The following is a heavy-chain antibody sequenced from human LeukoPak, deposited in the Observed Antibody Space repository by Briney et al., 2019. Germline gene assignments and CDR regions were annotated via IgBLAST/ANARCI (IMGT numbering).Heavy chain of an antibody. D-gene: IGHD4-17*01. V-gene: IGHV1-69*13. CDR3: AKSPSSDYGDRGFDY. Sequence: SVKVSCKASGGTFSSYAISWVRQAPGQGLEWMGGIIPIFGTANYAQKYQGRVTITADESTSTAYMELSSLRSEDTAVYYCAKSPSSDYGDRGFDYWGQGTLVTVSS. CDR1: GGTFSSYA. CDR2: IIPIFGTA. J-gene: IGHJ4*02.